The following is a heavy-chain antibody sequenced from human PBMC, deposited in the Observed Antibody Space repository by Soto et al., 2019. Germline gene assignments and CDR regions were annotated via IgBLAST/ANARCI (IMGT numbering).Heavy chain of an antibody. Sequence: ASVKVSCKAIGYSFTSHYMHWVRQAPGQGLEWMGTIYPGGGSTSYAQKFQGRVTMTRDTSTSTVYTELSSLRSEDTAVYYCARGPLVVLNYFESWGQGTLVTVSS. CDR2: IYPGGGST. V-gene: IGHV1-46*01. CDR1: GYSFTSHY. CDR3: ARGPLVVLNYFES. J-gene: IGHJ4*02.